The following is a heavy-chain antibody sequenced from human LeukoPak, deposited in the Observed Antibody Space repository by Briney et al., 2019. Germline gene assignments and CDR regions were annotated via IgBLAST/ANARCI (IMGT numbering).Heavy chain of an antibody. J-gene: IGHJ4*02. Sequence: PSETLSLTCTVSGGSISSSSYYWGWIRQPPGKGLEWIGSIYYSGSTNYNPSLKSRVTISVDTSKNQFSLKLSSVTAADTAAYYCARLDSYYDTSTYPIIDYWGQGTLVTVSS. V-gene: IGHV4-39*07. CDR2: IYYSGST. CDR3: ARLDSYYDTSTYPIIDY. D-gene: IGHD3-22*01. CDR1: GGSISSSSYY.